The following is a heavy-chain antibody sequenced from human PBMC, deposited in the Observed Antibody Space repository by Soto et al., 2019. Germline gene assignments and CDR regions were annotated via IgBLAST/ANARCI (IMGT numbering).Heavy chain of an antibody. CDR2: INPSGGST. Sequence: GASVKVSCKASGYTFTSYYMHWVRQAPGQGLEWMGIINPSGGSTSYAQKFQGRVTMTRDTSTSTVYMELSSLRSEDTAVYYCARTKRERSNYYGSGSHRGGDWFDPWGQGTLVTVSS. V-gene: IGHV1-46*01. CDR1: GYTFTSYY. D-gene: IGHD3-10*01. CDR3: ARTKRERSNYYGSGSHRGGDWFDP. J-gene: IGHJ5*02.